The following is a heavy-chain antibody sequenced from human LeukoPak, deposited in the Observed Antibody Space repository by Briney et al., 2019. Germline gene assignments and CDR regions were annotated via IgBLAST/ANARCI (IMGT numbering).Heavy chain of an antibody. CDR2: ISSSSSYI. J-gene: IGHJ4*02. D-gene: IGHD6-19*01. V-gene: IGHV3-21*01. CDR1: GFTFSSYS. CDR3: ARLDSIAVAGSGIDY. Sequence: GGSLRLSCAASGFTFSSYSMNWVRQAPGKGLEWVSSISSSSSYIYYADSVKGRFTISRDNAKNSLYLQMNSLRAEDTAVYYCARLDSIAVAGSGIDYWXXGTXVXVSS.